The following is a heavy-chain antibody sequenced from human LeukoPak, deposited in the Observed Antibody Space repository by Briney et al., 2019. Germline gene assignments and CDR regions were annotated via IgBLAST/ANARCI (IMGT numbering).Heavy chain of an antibody. J-gene: IGHJ4*02. D-gene: IGHD3-22*01. Sequence: GGSLRLSCTASGFTFSSYWISWVRQAPGKGPEWVANIKEDGSKKYYVDSVKGRFTISRDKDKNSLYLQMSSLRAKDTAVYYCARVGYYYDSSAYRPFDFWGQGTLVTVSS. V-gene: IGHV3-7*01. CDR1: GFTFSSYW. CDR3: ARVGYYYDSSAYRPFDF. CDR2: IKEDGSKK.